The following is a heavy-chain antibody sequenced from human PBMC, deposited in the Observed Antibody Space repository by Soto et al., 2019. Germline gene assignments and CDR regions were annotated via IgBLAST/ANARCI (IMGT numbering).Heavy chain of an antibody. CDR2: TYYRSKWYN. D-gene: IGHD5-18*01. CDR3: ARGVYSYGSYYYYMDV. V-gene: IGHV6-1*01. Sequence: PSQTLSLTCAISGDSVSSNSAAWNWIRQSPSRGLEWLGRTYYRSKWYNDYAVSVKSRITINPDTSKNQFSLQLNSVTPEDTAVYYCARGVYSYGSYYYYMDVWGKGTTVTVSS. J-gene: IGHJ6*03. CDR1: GDSVSSNSAA.